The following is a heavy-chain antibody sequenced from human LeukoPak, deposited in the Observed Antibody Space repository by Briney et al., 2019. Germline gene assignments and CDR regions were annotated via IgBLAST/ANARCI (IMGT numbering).Heavy chain of an antibody. J-gene: IGHJ5*02. CDR3: AREYSSGWYSWFDP. V-gene: IGHV4-61*01. CDR2: VYYSGST. CDR1: GGSVYSGTYY. Sequence: SETLSLTCIVSGGSVYSGTYYWSWVRQPPGKGLEWIGYVYYSGSTNYNPSLKSRVTISVDTSKNQFSLKLSSVTAADTAVYYCAREYSSGWYSWFDPWGQGTLVTVSS. D-gene: IGHD6-19*01.